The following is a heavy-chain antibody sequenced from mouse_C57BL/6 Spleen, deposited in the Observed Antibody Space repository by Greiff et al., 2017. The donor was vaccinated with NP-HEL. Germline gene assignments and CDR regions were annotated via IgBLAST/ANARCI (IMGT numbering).Heavy chain of an antibody. CDR2: IDPSDSYT. D-gene: IGHD2-4*01. J-gene: IGHJ4*01. CDR1: GYTFTSYW. CDR3: ASRYDCEAMDC. V-gene: IGHV1-59*01. Sequence: QVQLQQPGAELVRPGTSVKLSCKASGYTFTSYWMHWVKQRPGQGLEWIGVIDPSDSYTNYNQQFKGKATLTVDTSSSTAYMQLSSLTSEDSAVYYCASRYDCEAMDCWGPGTSVTVSS.